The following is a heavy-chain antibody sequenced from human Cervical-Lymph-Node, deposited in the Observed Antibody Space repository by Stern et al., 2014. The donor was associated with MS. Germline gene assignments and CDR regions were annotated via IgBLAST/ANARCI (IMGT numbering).Heavy chain of an antibody. J-gene: IGHJ4*02. V-gene: IGHV3-53*01. CDR3: ARDTSSPERSDW. Sequence: EVQLVESGGGVIQPGGSLRLSCTASGFTVSRDYMTCVRQAPGQGLEWVSLITNVGSTFYTDSVKGVFTISRDDSKNTVYLHMTSLRAEDTAMYYCARDTSSPERSDWWGQGTLVTVSS. CDR1: GFTVSRDY. CDR2: ITNVGST. D-gene: IGHD1-1*01.